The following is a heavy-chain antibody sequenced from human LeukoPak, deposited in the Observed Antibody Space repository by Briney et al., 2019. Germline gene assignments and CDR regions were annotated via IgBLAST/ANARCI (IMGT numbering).Heavy chain of an antibody. V-gene: IGHV3-64D*06. J-gene: IGHJ4*02. CDR3: VGDQVDDTGYLR. CDR2: ANGNGDTT. D-gene: IGHD3-9*01. CDR1: GFIFTTYT. Sequence: PGGSLRLSCSASGFIFTTYTMYWVRQAPGKGLEFVSVANGNGDTTYYTDSVKGRSTISRDNSKNTLYLQMSSLRAEDTAVYYCVGDQVDDTGYLRWGQGTRVTVSA.